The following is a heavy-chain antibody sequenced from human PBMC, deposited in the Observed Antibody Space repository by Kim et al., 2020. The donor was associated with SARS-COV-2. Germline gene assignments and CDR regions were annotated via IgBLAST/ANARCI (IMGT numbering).Heavy chain of an antibody. D-gene: IGHD2-21*01. V-gene: IGHV3-66*01. J-gene: IGHJ4*02. CDR3: TSWGGGGRGY. CDR2: IRSGGTT. CDR1: GFAVSDTH. Sequence: GGSLRLSCAASGFAVSDTHMNWVRQAPGKGLEWVSLIRSGGTTEYTDSVKGRFIISRDNSKNTVYLQMNSLRTEDTAVYYCTSWGGGGRGYWGQGTPVTVSS.